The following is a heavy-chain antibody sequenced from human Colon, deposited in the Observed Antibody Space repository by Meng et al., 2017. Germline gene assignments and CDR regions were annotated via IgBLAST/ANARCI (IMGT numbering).Heavy chain of an antibody. CDR1: GYSISSGYY. J-gene: IGHJ6*02. CDR3: ARDYGGRRNYYGMDV. V-gene: IGHV4-38-2*02. Sequence: SETLSLTCTVSGYSISSGYYWGWIRQPPGKGLEWIGSIYRSGSTSYNPSLESRVNISVDTSKNQFSLRLNSVTAADTAVYYCARDYGGRRNYYGMDVWGQGTAVTVSS. D-gene: IGHD3-16*01. CDR2: IYRSGST.